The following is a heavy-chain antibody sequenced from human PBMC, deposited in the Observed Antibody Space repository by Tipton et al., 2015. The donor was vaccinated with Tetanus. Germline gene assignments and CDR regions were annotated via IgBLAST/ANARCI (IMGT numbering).Heavy chain of an antibody. CDR2: INSDGSAR. D-gene: IGHD2-15*01. CDR3: VREDIVLRIYAVMDL. V-gene: IGHV3-74*01. CDR1: GFTLSRYW. J-gene: IGHJ5*02. Sequence: SLRLSCEASGFTLSRYWTHWVRQTPGTGLVWVSRINSDGSARSYADSVKGRFTVSRDNAKNTVYPEMNGLRAEDTAVYYCVREDIVLRIYAVMDLWGQGTLVTVSS.